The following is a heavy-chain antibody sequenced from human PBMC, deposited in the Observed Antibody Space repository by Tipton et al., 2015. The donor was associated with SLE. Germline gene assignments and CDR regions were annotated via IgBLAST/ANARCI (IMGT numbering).Heavy chain of an antibody. Sequence: LRLSCTVSGVSISSDSYYWSWIRRPAGEGLEWIGRIYNTGSTYYNPSLKSRVTISFDTSKNQFSLSLTSLTAADTALYYCARDSAEDSSGFYYPGGFDIWGQGTMVTVSS. CDR3: ARDSAEDSSGFYYPGGFDI. V-gene: IGHV4-61*02. CDR1: GVSISSDSYY. J-gene: IGHJ3*02. CDR2: IYNTGST. D-gene: IGHD3-22*01.